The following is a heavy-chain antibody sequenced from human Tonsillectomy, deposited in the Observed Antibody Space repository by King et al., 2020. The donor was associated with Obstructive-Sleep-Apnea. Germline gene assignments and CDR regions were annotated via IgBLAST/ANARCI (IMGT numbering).Heavy chain of an antibody. J-gene: IGHJ3*02. CDR2: MWYDGSNK. CDR3: AIVPYYDRSGFRAFDS. Sequence: VQLVESGGGVVQPGRSLRLSCAASGFTFSSYGMHWVRQAPGKGLEWGAVMWYDGSNKYYADSVKGRFTISRDNSKNTLYLQMNSLRAEDTAVYYCAIVPYYDRSGFRAFDSRGQGTMVTVSS. D-gene: IGHD3-22*01. CDR1: GFTFSSYG. V-gene: IGHV3-33*01.